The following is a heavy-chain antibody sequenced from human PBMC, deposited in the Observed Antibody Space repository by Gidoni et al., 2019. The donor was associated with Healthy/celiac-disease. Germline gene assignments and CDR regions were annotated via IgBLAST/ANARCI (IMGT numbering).Heavy chain of an antibody. D-gene: IGHD3-3*01. V-gene: IGHV3-23*01. Sequence: EVQLLESGGGLVEPGGSLRLSCAASGFTSSSYAMSWVRQAPGKGLEWVSAISGSGGSTYYADSVKGRFTISRDNSKNTLYLQMNSLRAEDTAVYYCAKDVGFLDYYYYYMDVWGKGTTVTVSS. CDR1: GFTSSSYA. CDR3: AKDVGFLDYYYYYMDV. J-gene: IGHJ6*03. CDR2: ISGSGGST.